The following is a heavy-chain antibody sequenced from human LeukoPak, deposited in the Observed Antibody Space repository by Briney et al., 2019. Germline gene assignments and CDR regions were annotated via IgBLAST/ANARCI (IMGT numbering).Heavy chain of an antibody. Sequence: ASVKVSCKAPGYTFTSYYIHWVRQASGQGLEWMGLINPSGGSTNYAQKFQGRVTMTRDTSTSTVYMELSSLRSEDTAVHYCARGPSITMVRGGQWYYYMDVWGKGTTVTISS. CDR1: GYTFTSYY. CDR2: INPSGGST. J-gene: IGHJ6*03. D-gene: IGHD3-10*01. V-gene: IGHV1-46*01. CDR3: ARGPSITMVRGGQWYYYMDV.